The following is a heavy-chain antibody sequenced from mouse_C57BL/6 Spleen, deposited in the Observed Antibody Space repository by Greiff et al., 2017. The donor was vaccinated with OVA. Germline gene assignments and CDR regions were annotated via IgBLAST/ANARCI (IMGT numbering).Heavy chain of an antibody. D-gene: IGHD4-1*01. CDR2: IRSKSNNYAT. CDR3: VRQRVTGSHFDY. J-gene: IGHJ2*01. Sequence: EVQVVESGGGLVQPKGSLKLSCAASGFSFNTYAMNWVRQAPGKGLEWVARIRSKSNNYATYYADSVKDRFTISRDDSESMLYLQMNNLKTEDTAMYYCVRQRVTGSHFDYWGQGTTLTVSS. CDR1: GFSFNTYA. V-gene: IGHV10-1*01.